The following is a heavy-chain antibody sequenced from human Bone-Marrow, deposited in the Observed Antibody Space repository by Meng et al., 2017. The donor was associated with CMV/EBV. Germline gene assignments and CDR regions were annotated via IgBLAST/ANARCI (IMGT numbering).Heavy chain of an antibody. D-gene: IGHD6-6*01. Sequence: SEPLSLTCAVYGGSFSGYYWSWIRQPPGKGLEWIGEINHSGSTNYNPSLKSRVTISVDTSKNQFSLKLSSVTAADTAVYYCARGVRESSIAARQRGLYFDYWGQGTLVTVSS. CDR2: INHSGST. J-gene: IGHJ4*02. V-gene: IGHV4-34*01. CDR3: ARGVRESSIAARQRGLYFDY. CDR1: GGSFSGYY.